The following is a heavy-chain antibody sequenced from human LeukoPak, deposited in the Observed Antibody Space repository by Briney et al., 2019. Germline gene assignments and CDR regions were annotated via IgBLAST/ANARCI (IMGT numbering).Heavy chain of an antibody. J-gene: IGHJ4*02. Sequence: PGGSLRLSCAASGLTFSNYDMSWVRQAPGKGLEWVSAISGSGGSTYYADSVKGRFTISRDNSKNTLYLQMNSLRAEDTAVYYCAKGYGDFDYWGQGTLVTVSS. V-gene: IGHV3-23*01. CDR1: GLTFSNYD. D-gene: IGHD4-17*01. CDR3: AKGYGDFDY. CDR2: ISGSGGST.